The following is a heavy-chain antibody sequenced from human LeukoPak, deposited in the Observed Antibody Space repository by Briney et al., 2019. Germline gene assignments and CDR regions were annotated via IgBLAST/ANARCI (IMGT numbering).Heavy chain of an antibody. CDR1: GFTFSSYG. Sequence: GGSLRLSCAASGFTFSSYGMNWVRQAPGKGLEWVAFISHDGSNKYYGDSVKGRFTISRDNSKNTLYLQMNSLRAEDTAVYYCAKGSNRGVATIDYWGQGTLVTVSS. J-gene: IGHJ4*02. V-gene: IGHV3-30*02. CDR3: AKGSNRGVATIDY. D-gene: IGHD5-12*01. CDR2: ISHDGSNK.